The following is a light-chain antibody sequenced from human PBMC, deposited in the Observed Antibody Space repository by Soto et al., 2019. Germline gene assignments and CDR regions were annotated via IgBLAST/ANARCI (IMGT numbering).Light chain of an antibody. CDR2: DND. J-gene: IGLJ2*01. V-gene: IGLV1-51*01. CDR1: SSNIGRNS. CDR3: GAWDNSLTVVV. Sequence: QSVLTQPPSLSAAPGQKVTISCSGSSSNIGRNSASWYQHLPGTAPKLLIYDNDKRPSGIPDRFAGSKSGTSATLGITGLQTGDEADYYCGAWDNSLTVVVFGGGTKLTVL.